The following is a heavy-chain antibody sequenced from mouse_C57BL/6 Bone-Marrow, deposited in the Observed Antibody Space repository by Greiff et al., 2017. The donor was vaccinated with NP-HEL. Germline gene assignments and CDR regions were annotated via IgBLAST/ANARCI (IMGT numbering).Heavy chain of an antibody. CDR2: IRSKSSNNAT. CDR1: GFTFNTYA. J-gene: IGHJ4*01. V-gene: IGHV10-3*01. CDR3: ERNYYGSSYAMDF. D-gene: IGHD1-1*01. Sequence: EVQGVESGGGLVQPKGSLKLSCAASGFTFNTYAMHWVRQAPGKGLEWVARIRSKSSNNATYYAVSVKDRFTISRDDSQSMLYLQMNNLKTEDTAMYYCERNYYGSSYAMDFWDRGTSVTVTS.